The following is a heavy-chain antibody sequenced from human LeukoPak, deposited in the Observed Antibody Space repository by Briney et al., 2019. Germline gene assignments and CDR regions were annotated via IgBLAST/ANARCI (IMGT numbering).Heavy chain of an antibody. CDR2: IYPGDSDT. V-gene: IGHV5-51*01. CDR1: GYSFTTYW. D-gene: IGHD6-13*01. J-gene: IGHJ4*02. CDR3: ARPIAGSSWSYYFDC. Sequence: GESLKISCKGSGYSFTTYWIGWVRQMPGKGLEWMGIIYPGDSDTRYSPSFQGQVTISADKSISTAYLQWSSLKASDTAMYYCARPIAGSSWSYYFDCWGQGTLVTVSS.